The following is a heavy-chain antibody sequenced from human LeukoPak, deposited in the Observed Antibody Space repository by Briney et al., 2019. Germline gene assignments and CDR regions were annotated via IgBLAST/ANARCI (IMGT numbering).Heavy chain of an antibody. J-gene: IGHJ4*02. CDR2: INPNSGGT. CDR1: GYTFTGYY. Sequence: ASVKVSCKASGYTFTGYYMHWVRQAPGQGLEWMGWINPNSGGTNYAQKFQGRVTMTRNTSISTAYMELSSLRSEDTAVYYCARGSFYYYDSSGIRPFDYWGQGTLVTVSS. D-gene: IGHD3-22*01. CDR3: ARGSFYYYDSSGIRPFDY. V-gene: IGHV1-2*02.